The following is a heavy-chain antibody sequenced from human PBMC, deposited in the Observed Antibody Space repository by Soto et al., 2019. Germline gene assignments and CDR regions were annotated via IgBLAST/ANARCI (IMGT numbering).Heavy chain of an antibody. CDR2: MNPNSGNT. D-gene: IGHD4-17*01. CDR3: ASLTVTTHAFHY. Sequence: GASVKVSCKASGYTFTSYDINWVRQATGQGLEWMGWMNPNSGNTGYAQKFQGRVTMTRNTSISTAYMELSSLRSEDTAVYYCASLTVTTHAFHYWGQGTLVTVSS. J-gene: IGHJ4*02. CDR1: GYTFTSYD. V-gene: IGHV1-8*01.